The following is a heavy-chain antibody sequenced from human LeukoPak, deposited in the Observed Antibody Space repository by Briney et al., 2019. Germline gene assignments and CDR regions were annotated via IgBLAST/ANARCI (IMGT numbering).Heavy chain of an antibody. CDR3: ARDPGYGALDY. V-gene: IGHV3-7*01. D-gene: IGHD4-17*01. Sequence: PGGSLRLSCAASGFTFRNDWMSWVRQAPGKGLEWVAMIKEDGSQKNYVDSVKGRFTISRDNAKNSSYLQMNSLRAEDTAVYYCARDPGYGALDYWGQGTLVTVSS. J-gene: IGHJ4*02. CDR1: GFTFRNDW. CDR2: IKEDGSQK.